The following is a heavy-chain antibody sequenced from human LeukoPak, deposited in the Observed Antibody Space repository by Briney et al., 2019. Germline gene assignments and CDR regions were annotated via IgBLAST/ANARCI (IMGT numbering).Heavy chain of an antibody. CDR1: GGTFSSYA. CDR2: IIPIFGTA. Sequence: ASVKVSCKASGGTFSSYAISWVRQAPGQGLEWMGGIIPIFGTANYAQKFQGRVTITADESTSTAYMELSSLRSEDTAVYYCASQYCSGGSCHHRFDYWGQGTLVTVSS. J-gene: IGHJ4*02. CDR3: ASQYCSGGSCHHRFDY. V-gene: IGHV1-69*13. D-gene: IGHD2-15*01.